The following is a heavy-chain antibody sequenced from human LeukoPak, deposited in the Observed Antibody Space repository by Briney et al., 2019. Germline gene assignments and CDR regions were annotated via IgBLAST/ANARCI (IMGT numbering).Heavy chain of an antibody. D-gene: IGHD3-9*01. CDR2: INSDGGST. Sequence: GGSLRLSCAASGFTFSSFWMYWVRQAPGKGLVWVSRINSDGGSTTYADSVKGRFTISRDNAKNTVYLQMNSLRAEDTAVYYCARLDILTGNYYYFNFWGQGTLVTVSS. V-gene: IGHV3-74*01. CDR3: ARLDILTGNYYYFNF. J-gene: IGHJ4*02. CDR1: GFTFSSFW.